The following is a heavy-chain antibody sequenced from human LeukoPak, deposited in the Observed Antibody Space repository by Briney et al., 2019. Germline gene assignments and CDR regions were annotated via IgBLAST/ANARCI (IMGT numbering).Heavy chain of an antibody. J-gene: IGHJ4*02. V-gene: IGHV3-23*01. Sequence: SGGSLRLSCEASGFTFSRYAMNWVRQAPGRRLEWVSNIGGDGSSTNYADSVKGRFTVSRDNSKNTLYMQMNSLRPEDTAVYFCAKDSRSSGGHEFDYWGQGTLVTVSS. CDR3: AKDSRSSGGHEFDY. CDR2: IGGDGSST. D-gene: IGHD6-19*01. CDR1: GFTFSRYA.